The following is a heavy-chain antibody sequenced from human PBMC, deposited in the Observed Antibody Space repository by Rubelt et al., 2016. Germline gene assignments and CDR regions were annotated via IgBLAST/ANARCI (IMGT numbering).Heavy chain of an antibody. CDR3: AREAGSFDY. J-gene: IGHJ4*02. V-gene: IGHV3-21*01. D-gene: IGHD6-19*01. CDR1: GFIFSSCT. Sequence: EVQLLESGGGLVQPGGSLRLSCAASGFIFSSCTMNWVRQAQGKGLEWVSSISSSSSYIYYADSVKGRFTISRDNATNSLYLQRNSLRAEDTAVYYCAREAGSFDYWGQGTLVTVSS. CDR2: ISSSSSYI.